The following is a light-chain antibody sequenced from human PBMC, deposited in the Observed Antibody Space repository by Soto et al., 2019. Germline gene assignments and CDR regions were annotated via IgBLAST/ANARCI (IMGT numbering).Light chain of an antibody. CDR3: QQRSHWPPWT. J-gene: IGKJ1*01. Sequence: EIVLTQSPATLSLSPGERATLSCRASQSVSSYLAWYQQKPGQAPRLLIYDASNRATGIPARFSGSGSGTDFTLTISSLEPEEFAVYYCQQRSHWPPWTFGQGTKVEIK. CDR2: DAS. V-gene: IGKV3-11*01. CDR1: QSVSSY.